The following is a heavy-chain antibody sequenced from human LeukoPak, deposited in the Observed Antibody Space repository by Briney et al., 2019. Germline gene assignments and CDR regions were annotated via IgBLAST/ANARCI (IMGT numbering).Heavy chain of an antibody. CDR3: ARLAGGSYSDY. D-gene: IGHD1-26*01. Sequence: GGSLRLSCAASGFTFSSYAMHWVRQAPGKGLEWVAFISYDGSNKYYADSVKGRFTISRANSKNTLYLQMNSLRAEDTAVYYCARLAGGSYSDYWGQGTLVTVSS. V-gene: IGHV3-30*04. J-gene: IGHJ4*02. CDR2: ISYDGSNK. CDR1: GFTFSSYA.